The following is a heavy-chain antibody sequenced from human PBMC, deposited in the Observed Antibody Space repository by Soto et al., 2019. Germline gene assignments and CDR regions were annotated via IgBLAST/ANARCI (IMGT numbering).Heavy chain of an antibody. V-gene: IGHV3-9*01. CDR1: GFTFDDHA. Sequence: PGGSLRLSCAASGFTFDDHAMHWVRQGPGKGLEWVSGISWNSGTIVYADSVKGRFTISRDNTKNSLYLQMDSLRREDTALYCCAKGIRSTGWYFDLDLWGQGTTVTVSS. CDR2: ISWNSGTI. D-gene: IGHD6-19*01. CDR3: AKGIRSTGWYFDLDL. J-gene: IGHJ6*01.